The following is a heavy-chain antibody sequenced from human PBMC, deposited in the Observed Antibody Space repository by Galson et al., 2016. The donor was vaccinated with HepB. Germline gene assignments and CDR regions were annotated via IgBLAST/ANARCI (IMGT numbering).Heavy chain of an antibody. J-gene: IGHJ6*02. Sequence: CAISGDSVYNNGAAWAWIRQSPSRGLEWLGRTFYRSTWEDHYAGSVRNRITISPDTSRNQFSLQLNSVTPEDTAVYYCARAVMLGRGMDVWGQGTTVTVSS. CDR2: TFYRSTWED. CDR1: GDSVYNNGAA. D-gene: IGHD3-10*01. V-gene: IGHV6-1*01. CDR3: ARAVMLGRGMDV.